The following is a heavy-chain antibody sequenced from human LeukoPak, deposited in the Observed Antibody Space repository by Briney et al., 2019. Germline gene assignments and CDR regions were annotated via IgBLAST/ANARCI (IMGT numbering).Heavy chain of an antibody. J-gene: IGHJ3*02. V-gene: IGHV4-4*07. CDR3: ATTGDIVVVPAAYDAFDI. Sequence: WETLSLTCTVSGGSISSYYWSWIRQPTGKGLEWIGRIYTSGSTNYNPSLKSRVTRSVDTSKNQFTLKLSSVTAADTAVYYCATTGDIVVVPAAYDAFDIWGQGTMVTVSS. D-gene: IGHD2-2*01. CDR1: GGSISSYY. CDR2: IYTSGST.